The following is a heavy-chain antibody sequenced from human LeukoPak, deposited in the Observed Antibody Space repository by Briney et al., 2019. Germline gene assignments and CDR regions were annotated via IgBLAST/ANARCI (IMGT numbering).Heavy chain of an antibody. CDR1: GYSISSGYY. V-gene: IGHV4-38-2*01. CDR2: IYHSGST. CDR3: ARYMIATGEGAFDI. Sequence: SETLSLTCAVSGYSISSGYYWGWIRQPPGKGLEWIGSIYHSGSTYYNPSLKSRVTISVDTSKNQFSLKLSSVTAADTAVYYCARYMIATGEGAFDIWGQGTVVTVSS. J-gene: IGHJ3*02. D-gene: IGHD3-22*01.